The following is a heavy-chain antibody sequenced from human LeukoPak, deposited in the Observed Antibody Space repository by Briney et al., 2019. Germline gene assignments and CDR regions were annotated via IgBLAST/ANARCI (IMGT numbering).Heavy chain of an antibody. CDR2: IYPGDSDT. J-gene: IGHJ4*02. V-gene: IGHV5-51*01. Sequence: GEPLKISCKGSGYSFTSYWIGWVRQMPGRGLEWMGIIYPGDSDTRYSPSFQGQVTISADKSISTAYLQWSSLKASDTAMYYCARQVAVAGTGYWGQGTLVTVSS. D-gene: IGHD6-19*01. CDR3: ARQVAVAGTGY. CDR1: GYSFTSYW.